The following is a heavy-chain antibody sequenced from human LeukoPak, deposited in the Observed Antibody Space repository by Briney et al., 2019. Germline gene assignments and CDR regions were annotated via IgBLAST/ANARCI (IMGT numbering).Heavy chain of an antibody. J-gene: IGHJ5*02. V-gene: IGHV4-34*01. CDR2: INHSGST. CDR1: GGSFSGYY. Sequence: PSETLSLTCAVYGGSFSGYYWSWIRQPPGKGLEWIGEINHSGSTNYNPSLKSRVTISVDTSKNQFSLKLSSVTAADTAVYYCARDSPMRNWFDPWGQGTLVTVSS. CDR3: ARDSPMRNWFDP.